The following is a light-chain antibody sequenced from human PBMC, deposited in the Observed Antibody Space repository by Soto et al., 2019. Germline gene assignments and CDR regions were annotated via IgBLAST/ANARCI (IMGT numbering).Light chain of an antibody. CDR1: SRDVGSYNY. CDR3: SSYSKSSSVL. Sequence: QSALIQPASVSASPEQSITISCTGTSRDVGSYNYVSWYQLLPGKAPKLIMFEVSNRPSGVPDRFSGSKSGNAASLIISGLQPEDEADYYCSSYSKSSSVLFGGGTKLTVL. CDR2: EVS. J-gene: IGLJ2*01. V-gene: IGLV2-14*01.